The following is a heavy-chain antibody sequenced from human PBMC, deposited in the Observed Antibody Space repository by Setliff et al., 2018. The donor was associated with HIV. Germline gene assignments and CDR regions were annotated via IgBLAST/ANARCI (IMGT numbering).Heavy chain of an antibody. V-gene: IGHV3-21*01. J-gene: IGHJ4*02. Sequence: LRLSCAASGFTFSSYCMSWVRQAPGKGLEWVSSISSSSADTYYAASLKGRFTISRDNGKNAVYLQMNSLTAEDTALYYCVRDLARVIAHWGQGTLVTVSS. CDR3: VRDLARVIAH. CDR2: ISSSSADT. CDR1: GFTFSSYC. D-gene: IGHD2-21*01.